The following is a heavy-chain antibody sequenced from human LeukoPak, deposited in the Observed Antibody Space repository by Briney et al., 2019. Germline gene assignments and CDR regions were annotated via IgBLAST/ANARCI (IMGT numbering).Heavy chain of an antibody. D-gene: IGHD3-22*01. CDR1: GFTFSSYS. J-gene: IGHJ4*02. Sequence: PGGSLRLSCAASGFTFSSYSMNWVRQAPGKGLEWVSSISSSSSYIYYADSVKGRFTIPRDNAKNSLYLQMDSLRAEDTAVYYCARVNRMICDYWGQGTLVTVSS. V-gene: IGHV3-21*01. CDR3: ARVNRMICDY. CDR2: ISSSSSYI.